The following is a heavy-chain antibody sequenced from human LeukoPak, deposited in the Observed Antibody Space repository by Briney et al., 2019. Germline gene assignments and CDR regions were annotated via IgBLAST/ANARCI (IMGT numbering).Heavy chain of an antibody. CDR2: ISTTSSYI. Sequence: GGSLRLSCAASGFTFSSYGMNWVRQAPGKGLEWVSSISTTSSYIYYADSMKGRFTISRDNAKNSLYLQMNSLRAEDTAVYYCAKTGGDSVLYYYYMDVWGKGTTVTVSS. J-gene: IGHJ6*03. CDR3: AKTGGDSVLYYYYMDV. V-gene: IGHV3-21*01. D-gene: IGHD3-10*01. CDR1: GFTFSSYG.